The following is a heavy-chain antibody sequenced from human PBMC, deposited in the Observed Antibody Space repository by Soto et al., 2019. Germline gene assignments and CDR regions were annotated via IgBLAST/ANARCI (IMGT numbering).Heavy chain of an antibody. J-gene: IGHJ4*02. D-gene: IGHD2-15*01. V-gene: IGHV1-46*01. CDR2: INPSGGST. CDR3: VKQAHGLDGVAFDY. CDR1: GYTLTTYY. Sequence: ASVKVSCKASGYTLTTYYMHWVRQAPGQGLEWMGIINPSGGSTSYAHKFQGRVTMTRDTSTSTVYMELSSLRPEDTAIYYCVKQAHGLDGVAFDYWGQGTQVTVSS.